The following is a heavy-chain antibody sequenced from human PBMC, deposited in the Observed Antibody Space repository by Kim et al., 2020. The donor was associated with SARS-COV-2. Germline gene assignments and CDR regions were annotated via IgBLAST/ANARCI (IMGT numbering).Heavy chain of an antibody. V-gene: IGHV3-49*03. CDR2: VRGKAYGETT. D-gene: IGHD3-16*02. Sequence: GGSLRLSCTASGFTFGDYDMSWFRQAPGKGLEWLGFVRGKAYGETTEYAASMRGRFTISRDDSKSIAYLQMNSLKTEDTAVYYCTRSKLDYDYVWGSYRPRLFDYWGQGTLVTVSS. J-gene: IGHJ4*02. CDR3: TRSKLDYDYVWGSYRPRLFDY. CDR1: GFTFGDYD.